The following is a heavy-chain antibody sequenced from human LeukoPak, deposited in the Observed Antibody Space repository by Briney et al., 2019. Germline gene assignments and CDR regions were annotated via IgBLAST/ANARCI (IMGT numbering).Heavy chain of an antibody. CDR1: GGSFSGYY. CDR3: ARGVPATAFDI. CDR2: INHSGST. V-gene: IGHV4-34*01. J-gene: IGHJ3*02. D-gene: IGHD2-2*01. Sequence: SETLSLTCAVYGGSFSGYYWSWIRQPPGKGLEWIGEINHSGSTNYNPSLKSRVTISVDTSKNQFSLKLSSVTAADPAVYYCARGVPATAFDIWGQGTMVTVSS.